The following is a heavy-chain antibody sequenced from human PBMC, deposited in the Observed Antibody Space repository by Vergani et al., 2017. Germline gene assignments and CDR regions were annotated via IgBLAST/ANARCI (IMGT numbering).Heavy chain of an antibody. V-gene: IGHV3-9*01. CDR2: IDRNYGVK. D-gene: IGHD5-18*01. Sequence: EAQLAESGGGLVQPGQSLRLSCTASGFTFQAFAFHWVRQVSGGCLAWVSGIDRNYGVKHGNSFEGRLSISRDNAKKAVFLQMNNLRHDDTALYFCVKDNGYDAGGPFDLWGRGTLFTVSS. CDR3: VKDNGYDAGGPFDL. J-gene: IGHJ2*01. CDR1: GFTFQAFA.